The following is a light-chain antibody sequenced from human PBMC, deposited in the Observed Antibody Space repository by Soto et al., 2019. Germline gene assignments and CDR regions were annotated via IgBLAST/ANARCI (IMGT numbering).Light chain of an antibody. J-gene: IGLJ1*01. CDR2: DGS. V-gene: IGLV2-23*01. CDR1: SSDVGSYNL. Sequence: QSVLTQPASVSGSPGQSITISCTGTSSDVGSYNLVSWYQQHPGKAPKLLIYDGSKRPSGVSNRFSESKSGNTASLTISGLQAEDEADYYCCSYVGHSAGVFGSGTKVTVL. CDR3: CSYVGHSAGV.